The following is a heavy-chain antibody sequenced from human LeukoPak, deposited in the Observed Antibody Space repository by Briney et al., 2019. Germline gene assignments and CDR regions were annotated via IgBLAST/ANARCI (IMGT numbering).Heavy chain of an antibody. CDR2: ISYDGTNK. D-gene: IGHD3-16*01. Sequence: GGSLRLSCAASGFTFSRYGMHWVRQAPGKGLEQVAVISYDGTNKFYADSVKGRFTLSRDKSKNTLYLEMNSLRADDTAVYYCAKDQMIRWGSPIDDYWGQGTLVTVSS. J-gene: IGHJ4*02. CDR1: GFTFSRYG. V-gene: IGHV3-30*18. CDR3: AKDQMIRWGSPIDDY.